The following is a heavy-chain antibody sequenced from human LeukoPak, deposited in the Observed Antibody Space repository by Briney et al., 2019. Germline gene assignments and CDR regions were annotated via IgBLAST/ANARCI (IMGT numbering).Heavy chain of an antibody. Sequence: GGTLRLSCAASGFTFSSYAMSWVRQAPGKGLEWVSSISSSSSYIYYADSVKGRFTISRDNAKNSLYLQMNSLRAEDTAVYYCAKDREMYFYDSSGYRDAFHIWGQGTKVTVSS. CDR1: GFTFSSYA. V-gene: IGHV3-21*04. D-gene: IGHD3-22*01. CDR3: AKDREMYFYDSSGYRDAFHI. J-gene: IGHJ3*02. CDR2: ISSSSSYI.